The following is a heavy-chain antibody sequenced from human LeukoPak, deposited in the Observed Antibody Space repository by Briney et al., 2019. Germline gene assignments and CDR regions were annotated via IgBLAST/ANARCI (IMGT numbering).Heavy chain of an antibody. CDR3: AKGRGSPYYFDC. J-gene: IGHJ4*02. CDR2: IYYDGSIE. Sequence: QPGRSLRLSCAASGFTFRNHGMHWVRQAPGKGLEWAAVIYYDGSIEYYADSVKGRFTISRDNSKNTLYLQMSSLRAEDTAVYYCAKGRGSPYYFDCWGQGTLVTVSS. D-gene: IGHD3-10*01. V-gene: IGHV3-33*06. CDR1: GFTFRNHG.